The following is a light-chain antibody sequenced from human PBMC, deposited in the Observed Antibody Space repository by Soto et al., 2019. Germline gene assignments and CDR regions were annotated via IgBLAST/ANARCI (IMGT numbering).Light chain of an antibody. Sequence: QAVVTQSPSASGTPGQRVTISCSGSRSNIGRNFAYWYRHVPGTAPRLLIQRNNERPSGVPDRFSGSKSGTSVSLAISGLWSDDEATYYCAAWDDTLDAQVFGGGTKLTVL. CDR2: RNN. V-gene: IGLV1-47*03. CDR1: RSNIGRNF. CDR3: AAWDDTLDAQV. J-gene: IGLJ3*02.